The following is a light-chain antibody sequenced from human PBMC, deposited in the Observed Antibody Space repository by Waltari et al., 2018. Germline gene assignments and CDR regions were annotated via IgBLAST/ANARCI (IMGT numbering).Light chain of an antibody. Sequence: DIQMTQSPLSLSASVGDRVTVTCRASQSLSTPLNWYQHKPGKAPELLVYSASFLETGVPSRFSAGGSGTDFNFTITAVQPEDFATYYCQETYTPPWTFGPGTRLEIK. CDR1: QSLSTP. V-gene: IGKV1-39*01. J-gene: IGKJ1*01. CDR3: QETYTPPWT. CDR2: SAS.